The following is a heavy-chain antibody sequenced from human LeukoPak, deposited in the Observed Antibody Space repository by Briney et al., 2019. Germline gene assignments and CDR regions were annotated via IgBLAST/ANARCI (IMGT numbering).Heavy chain of an antibody. Sequence: GGSLRLSCAASGFTFSSYAMSWVRQAPGKGLEGVSDISGSGGSTYYADSVKGRFTISRDNSKNTLYLQMNSLRAEDTAVYYCAKDQTLPIVGATTYYGMDVWGQGTTVTVSS. CDR3: AKDQTLPIVGATTYYGMDV. CDR1: GFTFSSYA. D-gene: IGHD1-26*01. J-gene: IGHJ6*02. CDR2: ISGSGGST. V-gene: IGHV3-23*01.